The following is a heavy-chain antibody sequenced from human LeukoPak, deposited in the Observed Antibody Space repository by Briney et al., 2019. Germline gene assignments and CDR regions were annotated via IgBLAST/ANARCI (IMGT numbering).Heavy chain of an antibody. CDR2: INPSSGGT. V-gene: IGHV1-2*02. D-gene: IGHD3-22*01. CDR3: ARENYYDSSGYYGGYYYMDV. J-gene: IGHJ6*03. Sequence: ASVKVSCKASGYTFTGYYMHWVRQAPGQGLGWMGWINPSSGGTNYAQKFQGRVTMTRDTSISTAYMELSRLRSDDTAVYYCARENYYDSSGYYGGYYYMDVWGKGTTVTVSS. CDR1: GYTFTGYY.